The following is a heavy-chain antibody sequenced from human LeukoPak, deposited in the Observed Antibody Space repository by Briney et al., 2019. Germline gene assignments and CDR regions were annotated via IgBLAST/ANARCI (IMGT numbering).Heavy chain of an antibody. CDR3: ARTASRGPQSAESFHH. V-gene: IGHV3-33*01. CDR2: IWYDGTNK. J-gene: IGHJ1*01. CDR1: GFGFSSYG. Sequence: GGSLRLSCAASGFGFSSYGMHWVRQAPGKGLEWVAVIWYDGTNKYYADSVKGRFTISRDNSKNTLYLQMNSLRAEDTAVYYCARTASRGPQSAESFHHWGQGTLVTVSS.